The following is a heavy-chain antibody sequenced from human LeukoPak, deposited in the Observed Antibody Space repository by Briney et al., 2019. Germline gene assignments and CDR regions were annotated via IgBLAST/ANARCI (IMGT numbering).Heavy chain of an antibody. V-gene: IGHV1-69*06. CDR3: ARGIVVVPAAAGDWFDP. Sequence: SVKVSCKASGGTFSSYAISWVRQAPGQGLEWMGGIIPIFGTANYAQRFQGRVTITADKSTSTAYMELSSLRSEDTAVYYCARGIVVVPAAAGDWFDPWGQGTLVTVSS. D-gene: IGHD2-2*01. CDR1: GGTFSSYA. J-gene: IGHJ5*02. CDR2: IIPIFGTA.